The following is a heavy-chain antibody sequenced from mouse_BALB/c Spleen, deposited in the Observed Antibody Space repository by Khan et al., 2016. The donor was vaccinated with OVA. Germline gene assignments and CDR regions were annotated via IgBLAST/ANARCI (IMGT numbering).Heavy chain of an antibody. Sequence: EVKVVESGGDLVKPGGSLKLSCAASGFNFSSYGMSWVRQTPDKRLEWVASISRGGGYTYYADSVKGRFTISRDNAKNTLYLQMSSLKSEDTDMFYCTRAYYGNDYYAMDNWGQGTSVTVSS. V-gene: IGHV5-6*01. D-gene: IGHD2-9*01. J-gene: IGHJ4*01. CDR2: ISRGGGYT. CDR3: TRAYYGNDYYAMDN. CDR1: GFNFSSYG.